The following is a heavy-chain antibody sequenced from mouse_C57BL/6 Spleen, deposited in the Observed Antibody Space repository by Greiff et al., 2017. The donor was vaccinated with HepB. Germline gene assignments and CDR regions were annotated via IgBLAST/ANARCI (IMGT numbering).Heavy chain of an antibody. Sequence: EVKLVESGGGLVQPGESLKLSCAASGFTFSSYAMSWVRQTPEKRLEWVATISDGGSYTYYPDNVKGRFTISRDNAKNNLYLQMSHLKSEDTAMYYCARGYDSFAYWGQGTLVTVSA. CDR3: ARGYDSFAY. V-gene: IGHV5-4*03. J-gene: IGHJ3*01. CDR2: ISDGGSYT. D-gene: IGHD2-4*01. CDR1: GFTFSSYA.